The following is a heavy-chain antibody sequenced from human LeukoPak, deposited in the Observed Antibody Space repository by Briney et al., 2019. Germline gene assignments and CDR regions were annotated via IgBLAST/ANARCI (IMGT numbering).Heavy chain of an antibody. D-gene: IGHD2-21*01. CDR3: ARDFFPIVDSTWYEIGY. V-gene: IGHV3-30*02. CDR1: GFTFSSYG. CDR2: IRYDGSNK. J-gene: IGHJ4*02. Sequence: GGSLRLSCAASGFTFSSYGMHWVRQAPGKGLEWVAFIRYDGSNKYYADSVKGRFTISRDNSKNTLYLQMDSLRSEDTAVYYCARDFFPIVDSTWYEIGYWGQGTLVTVSS.